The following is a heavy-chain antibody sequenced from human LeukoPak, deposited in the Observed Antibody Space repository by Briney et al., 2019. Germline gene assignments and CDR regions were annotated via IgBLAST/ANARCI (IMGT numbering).Heavy chain of an antibody. CDR1: GFRFSDYE. CDR2: ISDEGTSI. CDR3: ARGPLATNYYYYMDV. V-gene: IGHV3-48*03. J-gene: IGHJ6*03. Sequence: GGSLRLSCAGSGFRFSDYEMNWVRQAPGKSLEWISYISDEGTSIYYADAVKGRFTISRDNAKSSLCLQMNSLRAEDTAVYYCARGPLATNYYYYMDVWGKGTTVTVSS. D-gene: IGHD1-26*01.